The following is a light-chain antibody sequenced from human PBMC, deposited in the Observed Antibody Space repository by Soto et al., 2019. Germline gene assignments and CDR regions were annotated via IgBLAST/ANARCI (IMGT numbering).Light chain of an antibody. J-gene: IGLJ1*01. Sequence: QSALTQPASVSGSPGQSITISCTGTSSDVGDYNYVSWYQQHPGKAPKLIIYHVNNRPSGVSIRFSGSKSGNTASLTISGLQAEDKADYYCSSYTISSTLGFGTGTKLTVL. CDR2: HVN. CDR3: SSYTISSTLG. V-gene: IGLV2-14*01. CDR1: SSDVGDYNY.